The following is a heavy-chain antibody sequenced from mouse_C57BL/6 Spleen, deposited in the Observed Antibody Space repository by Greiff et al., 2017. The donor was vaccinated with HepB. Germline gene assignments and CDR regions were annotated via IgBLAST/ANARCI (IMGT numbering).Heavy chain of an antibody. CDR1: GYTFTSYW. J-gene: IGHJ4*01. CDR2: IDPSDSYT. D-gene: IGHD1-1*01. Sequence: QVQLQQSGAELVKPGASVKLSCKASGYTFTSYWMQWVKQRPGQGLEWIGEIDPSDSYTNYNQKFKGKATLTVDTSSSTAYMQLSSLTSEDSAVYYCARTRFKMDYWGQGTSVTVSS. V-gene: IGHV1-50*01. CDR3: ARTRFKMDY.